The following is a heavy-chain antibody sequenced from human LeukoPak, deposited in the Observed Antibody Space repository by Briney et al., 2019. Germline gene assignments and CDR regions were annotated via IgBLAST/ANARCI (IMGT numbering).Heavy chain of an antibody. CDR2: INPNSGDA. Sequence: ASVKVSCKASGYTFADYYMHWVRQAPGQGLEWMGWINPNSGDANYAQRFQGRVTMTRDTSISTAYMDLSTLRSDDTAVYYCARGRLGDRGFEFFFDNWGQGTLVTVSS. CDR1: GYTFADYY. D-gene: IGHD3-16*01. V-gene: IGHV1-2*02. CDR3: ARGRLGDRGFEFFFDN. J-gene: IGHJ4*02.